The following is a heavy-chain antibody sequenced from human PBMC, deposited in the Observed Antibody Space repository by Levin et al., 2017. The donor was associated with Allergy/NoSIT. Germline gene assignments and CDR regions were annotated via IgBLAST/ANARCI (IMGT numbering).Heavy chain of an antibody. CDR1: GFTFSSFA. CDR2: ISGNGGTA. V-gene: IGHV3-23*01. CDR3: AKHLKAAPGYWYFDL. D-gene: IGHD6-13*01. Sequence: GGSLRLSCAASGFTFSSFAMSWVRQTPGEGLEWVSVISGNGGTAFYADSVKGRFIISRDNSKNTLHLQVNSLRADDAAVYYCAKHLKAAPGYWYFDLWGRGTLVTVSS. J-gene: IGHJ2*01.